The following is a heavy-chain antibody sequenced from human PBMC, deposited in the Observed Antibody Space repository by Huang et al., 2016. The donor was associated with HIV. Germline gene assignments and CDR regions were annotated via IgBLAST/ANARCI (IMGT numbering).Heavy chain of an antibody. CDR1: GGTFSSYA. V-gene: IGHV1-69*01. J-gene: IGHJ4*02. CDR2: IIPSVGTA. D-gene: IGHD3-22*01. CDR3: ARGESRRYYDSSGYYY. Sequence: QVQLVQSGAEVKKPGSSVKVSCKASGGTFSSYAISWVRQAHVQGVEWMGGIIPSVGTANYEQKFQGRVTITADESTSTAYMELSSLRSEDTAVYYCARGESRRYYDSSGYYYWGQGTLVTVSS.